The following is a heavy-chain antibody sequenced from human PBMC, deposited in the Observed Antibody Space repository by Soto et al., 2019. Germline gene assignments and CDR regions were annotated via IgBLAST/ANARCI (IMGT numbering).Heavy chain of an antibody. CDR1: GFIFRNFG. CDR2: ISGDGNDK. CDR3: VQGASTAHQPLDS. Sequence: QVQLVGSGGGVVQPGRSLRLSCAASGFIFRNFGMHWVRRAPGKGLEWVAVISGDGNDKYYPDSMKGRFTISRDNFNNTRYLQLNSLRPEVTALYHCVQGASTAHQPLDSWGQGVLVTVSS. V-gene: IGHV3-30*03. J-gene: IGHJ4*02. D-gene: IGHD1-26*01.